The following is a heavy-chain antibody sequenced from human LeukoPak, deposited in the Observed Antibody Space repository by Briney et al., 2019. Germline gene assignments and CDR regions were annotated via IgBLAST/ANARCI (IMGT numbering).Heavy chain of an antibody. D-gene: IGHD3-10*01. CDR2: IWHDGSHK. CDR1: GFSFDTYA. CDR3: AREIFGSGSYPYF. V-gene: IGHV3-33*01. Sequence: AGGSLRLSCAASGFSFDTYAMHWVRQAPGQGLEWVALIWHDGSHKFYSNSVRGQFTIARDNSKNPVYLQMTCLRPDDTAVYYCAREIFGSGSYPYFWGQRTLVTVSS. J-gene: IGHJ1*01.